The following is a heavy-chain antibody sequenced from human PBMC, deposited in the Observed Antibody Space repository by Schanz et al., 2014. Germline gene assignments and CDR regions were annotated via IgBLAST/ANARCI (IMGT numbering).Heavy chain of an antibody. Sequence: VQLVESGGGLVKPGRSLRLSCAASGFTFSTCAMHWVRQAPGKGLEWVAVISYEGNDKYYGDSVKGRFTISRDSPKNRLYLQMNSLRPEDSGVYYCARGVARERYSDWLELDYWGQGTLVAVSS. D-gene: IGHD3-9*01. J-gene: IGHJ4*02. CDR2: ISYEGNDK. V-gene: IGHV3-30*04. CDR3: ARGVARERYSDWLELDY. CDR1: GFTFSTCA.